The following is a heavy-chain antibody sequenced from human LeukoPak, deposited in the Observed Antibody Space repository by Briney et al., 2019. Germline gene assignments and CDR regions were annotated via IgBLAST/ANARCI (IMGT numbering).Heavy chain of an antibody. J-gene: IGHJ3*02. V-gene: IGHV3-30*02. CDR2: IQDGGIRK. Sequence: PGGSLRLSCAASGFIFSTNGMHWVRQAPGKGLEWVTFIQDGGIRKEYADSVKGRFTISRDNSKNTLYLQMNSLRAEDTAVYYCAKSPQWLVLFAFDIWGQGTMVTVSS. CDR3: AKSPQWLVLFAFDI. D-gene: IGHD6-19*01. CDR1: GFIFSTNG.